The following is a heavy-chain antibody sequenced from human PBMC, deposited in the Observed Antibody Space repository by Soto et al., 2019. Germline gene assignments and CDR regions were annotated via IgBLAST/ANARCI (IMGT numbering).Heavy chain of an antibody. D-gene: IGHD1-26*01. Sequence: QVQLVQSGAELKKPGSSVNVSCAASGGTFKTYTINWVRQAPGQGLEWIGQIIPMYDSANYDQRFQGRVTISADKSTNIAYMELSGLRSEDTALYYCATWRTYSGSYCFDYWGQGTLVIVSS. CDR3: ATWRTYSGSYCFDY. CDR1: GGTFKTYT. V-gene: IGHV1-69*06. J-gene: IGHJ4*02. CDR2: IIPMYDSA.